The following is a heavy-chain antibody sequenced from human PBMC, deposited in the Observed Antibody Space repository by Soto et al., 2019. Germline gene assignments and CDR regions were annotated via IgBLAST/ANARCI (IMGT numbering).Heavy chain of an antibody. Sequence: EVQLLDSGGGLAQPGGSLRVSCAASGFIFNNYAMNWVRQAPGEGLQWVAGISASGVSTYYADSVKGRFIISRDNSKNTLFRPSNSLRAADTAIYCCAKVPLRPYYGDYWGRGPLV. CDR2: ISASGVST. CDR1: GFIFNNYA. V-gene: IGHV3-23*01. CDR3: AKVPLRPYYGDY. J-gene: IGHJ4*02. D-gene: IGHD4-17*01.